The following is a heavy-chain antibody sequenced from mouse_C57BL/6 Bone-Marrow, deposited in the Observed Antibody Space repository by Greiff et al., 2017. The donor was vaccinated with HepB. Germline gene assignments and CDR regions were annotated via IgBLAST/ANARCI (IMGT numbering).Heavy chain of an antibody. CDR2: ISNLAYSI. V-gene: IGHV5-15*01. J-gene: IGHJ4*01. D-gene: IGHD1-1*01. CDR3: ARRPVVATDYAMDY. Sequence: EVQWVESGGGLVQPGGSLKLSCAASGFTFSDYGMAWVRQAPRKGPEWVAFISNLAYSIYYADTLTGRFTISRENAKNTLYLEMSSLRSEDTAMYYCARRPVVATDYAMDYWGQGTSVTVSS. CDR1: GFTFSDYG.